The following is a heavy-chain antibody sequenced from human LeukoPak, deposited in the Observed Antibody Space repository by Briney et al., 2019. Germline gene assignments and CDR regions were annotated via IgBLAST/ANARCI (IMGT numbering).Heavy chain of an antibody. J-gene: IGHJ5*02. CDR3: PRDKGGTGTIWFDP. D-gene: IGHD1-1*01. Sequence: PGGSLRLSCAASGFTYISYWMSWVRQAPGKGLEWVANIKQDGSEKYYVDSVKGRFTISRDNAKNSLYLQMNSLRAEDTAVYYCPRDKGGTGTIWFDPWGQGTLVTVSS. CDR2: IKQDGSEK. V-gene: IGHV3-7*01. CDR1: GFTYISYW.